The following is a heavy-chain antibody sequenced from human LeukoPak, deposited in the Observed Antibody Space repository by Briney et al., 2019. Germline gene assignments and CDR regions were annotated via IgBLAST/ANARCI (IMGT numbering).Heavy chain of an antibody. CDR3: ARVLGYCSGGSCYGYFDY. CDR2: IYTSGST. D-gene: IGHD2-15*01. Sequence: SETLSLTCTVSGGFISSYYWSWIRQPAGKGLEWMGRIYTSGSTNYNPSLKSRVTMSVDTSKDQFSLKLSSVTAADTAVYYCARVLGYCSGGSCYGYFDYWGQGTLVTVSS. J-gene: IGHJ4*02. V-gene: IGHV4-4*07. CDR1: GGFISSYY.